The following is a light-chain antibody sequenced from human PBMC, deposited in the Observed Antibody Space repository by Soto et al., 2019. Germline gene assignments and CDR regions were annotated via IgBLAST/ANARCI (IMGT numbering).Light chain of an antibody. CDR3: SSYTSSSTYV. V-gene: IGLV2-14*01. CDR2: DVS. CDR1: SSDVGGYSY. J-gene: IGLJ1*01. Sequence: QPVLTQPASVSGSPGQSITISCTGTSSDVGGYSYVSWYQQHPGKAPKLMIYDVSNRPSGVSNRFSGSKSGNTASLTISGLQAEDEADYYCSSYTSSSTYVFGTGTKLTVL.